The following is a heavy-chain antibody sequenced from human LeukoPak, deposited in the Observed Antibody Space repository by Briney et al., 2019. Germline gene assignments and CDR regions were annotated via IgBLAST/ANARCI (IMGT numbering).Heavy chain of an antibody. V-gene: IGHV2-70*04. CDR3: ARSLYGAGSLYFDY. Sequence: ESGPTLIHPTPILALTCTFSEFSLGSQRMRLSWIRQPPVKALEWLARIDWDNQTFYSASLKARLTISKDTSKNQVVLTMTNMDPVDTGTYYCARSLYGAGSLYFDYWGQGTPVTVSS. CDR2: IDWDNQT. D-gene: IGHD3-10*01. J-gene: IGHJ4*02. CDR1: EFSLGSQRMR.